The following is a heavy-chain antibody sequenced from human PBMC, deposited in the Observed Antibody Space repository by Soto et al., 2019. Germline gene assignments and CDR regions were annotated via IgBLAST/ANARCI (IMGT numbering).Heavy chain of an antibody. D-gene: IGHD4-17*01. V-gene: IGHV3-53*04. CDR3: ARVHDYGEHSTRGISEYFQT. CDR2: MYSGGST. Sequence: EVQLVESGGGLVQPGGSLRLSCAASGFNVSSNYMSWVRQAPGKGLEWVSVMYSGGSTYYADSVKGRFTISRHNSKNTMYLQMNSLRGEDMAVYYCARVHDYGEHSTRGISEYFQTWGQGTRVTVSS. J-gene: IGHJ1*01. CDR1: GFNVSSNY.